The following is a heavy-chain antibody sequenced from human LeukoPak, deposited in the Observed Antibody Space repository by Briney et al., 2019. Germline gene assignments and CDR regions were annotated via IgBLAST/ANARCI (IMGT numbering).Heavy chain of an antibody. CDR3: ARTGPSIAANWFDP. CDR2: TYYRSKWYN. J-gene: IGHJ5*02. Sequence: SRTLSLTCAISGDSVSSNSAAWNCIRQSPSRGLECLGRTYYRSKWYNDYAVSVKSRITINPDTSKNQFSLQLNSVTPEDTAVYYCARTGPSIAANWFDPWGQGTLVTVSS. D-gene: IGHD6-6*01. V-gene: IGHV6-1*01. CDR1: GDSVSSNSAA.